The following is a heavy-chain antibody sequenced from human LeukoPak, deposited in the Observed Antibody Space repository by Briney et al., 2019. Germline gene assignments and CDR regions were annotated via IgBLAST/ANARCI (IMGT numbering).Heavy chain of an antibody. J-gene: IGHJ4*02. CDR1: GFTFDDYA. V-gene: IGHV3-9*01. CDR3: AKDRGSDGLWFGIDY. Sequence: GRSLRLSCAASGFTFDDYAMHWVRQAPGKGLEWVSGISWNSGSIGYADSVKGRFTISRDNAKNSLYLQMSSLRAEDTALYYCAKDRGSDGLWFGIDYWGQGTLVTVSS. D-gene: IGHD3-10*01. CDR2: ISWNSGSI.